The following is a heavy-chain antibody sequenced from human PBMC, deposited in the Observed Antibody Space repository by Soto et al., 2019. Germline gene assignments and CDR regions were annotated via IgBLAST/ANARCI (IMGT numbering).Heavy chain of an antibody. D-gene: IGHD3-10*01. J-gene: IGHJ4*02. CDR2: ISGSGGST. Sequence: GGSLRLSCAASGFTFSSYAMSWVRQAPGKGLEWVSAISGSGGSTYYADSVKGRFTVSRDNSKNTLYLQMNSLRAEDTAVYYCAKTAYYGSGSYFPKEFDYWGQGTLVTVSS. CDR3: AKTAYYGSGSYFPKEFDY. V-gene: IGHV3-23*01. CDR1: GFTFSSYA.